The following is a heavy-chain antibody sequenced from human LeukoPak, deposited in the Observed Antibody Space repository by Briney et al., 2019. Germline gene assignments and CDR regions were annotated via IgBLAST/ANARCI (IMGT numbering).Heavy chain of an antibody. Sequence: GGSLRLSCAASGFTFSTYAMTWVRQAPGKGLEWVSTITGNEGTTYYADSVKGRFTISRDNAKNSLYLQMNSLRAEDTALYYCAKASTYYYDSSGYCDYWGQGTLVTVSS. CDR3: AKASTYYYDSSGYCDY. V-gene: IGHV3-23*01. CDR2: ITGNEGTT. J-gene: IGHJ4*02. CDR1: GFTFSTYA. D-gene: IGHD3-22*01.